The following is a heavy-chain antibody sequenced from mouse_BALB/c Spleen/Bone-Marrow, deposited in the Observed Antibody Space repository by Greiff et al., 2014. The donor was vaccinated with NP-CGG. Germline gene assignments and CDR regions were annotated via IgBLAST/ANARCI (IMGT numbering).Heavy chain of an antibody. CDR3: ASSGSSCYNYDAMGY. CDR2: ISYSGST. V-gene: IGHV3-8*02. CDR1: GDSITSGY. J-gene: IGHJ4*01. D-gene: IGHD3-1*01. Sequence: VQLQQSGPRLVKPSQTLSLTCSVTGDSITSGYWNWIRKFPGNKLEYMGYISYSGSTYYNPSLKSRISITRATSKNLYYLQLKPVTTKDTAKNYGASSGSSCYNYDAMGYWGQGTSVTVSS.